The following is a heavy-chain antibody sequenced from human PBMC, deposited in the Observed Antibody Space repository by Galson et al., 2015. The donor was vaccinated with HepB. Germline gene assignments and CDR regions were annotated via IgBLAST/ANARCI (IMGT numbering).Heavy chain of an antibody. Sequence: SLRLSCAASGFSFSRHAMYWVRQAPGKGLEWVAVILNDGSDKYYADSVKGRFTISRDNPKNTLYLQMNSLRGEDKAVYFCSRDIYRSELVYLGEPSAPEHHKGRDVWGQGTTVTVSS. CDR2: ILNDGSDK. CDR1: GFSFSRHA. CDR3: SRDIYRSELVYLGEPSAPEHHKGRDV. V-gene: IGHV3-30*04. D-gene: IGHD3-10*01. J-gene: IGHJ6*02.